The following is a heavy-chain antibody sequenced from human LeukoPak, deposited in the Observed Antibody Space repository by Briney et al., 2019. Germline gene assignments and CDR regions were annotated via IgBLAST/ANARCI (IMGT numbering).Heavy chain of an antibody. CDR2: ISAYNGNT. D-gene: IGHD2-15*01. CDR3: AIVSRGTIHWYYYYYMDV. Sequence: ASVKVSCKASGYTFTSYGICWVRQAPGQGLGWMGWISAYNGNTNYVQKLQGRVTMTTATSTSTAYMELRSLRSDDTAVYYCAIVSRGTIHWYYYYYMDVWGKGTTVTISS. J-gene: IGHJ6*03. CDR1: GYTFTSYG. V-gene: IGHV1-18*01.